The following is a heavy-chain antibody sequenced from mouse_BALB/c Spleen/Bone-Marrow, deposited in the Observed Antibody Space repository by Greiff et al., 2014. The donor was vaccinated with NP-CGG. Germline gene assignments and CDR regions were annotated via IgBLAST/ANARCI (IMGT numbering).Heavy chain of an antibody. J-gene: IGHJ2*01. CDR2: ISTGGSYT. Sequence: EVQLQQSGGGLVKPGGSLKLSCAASGFTFSTYSMSWVRQTPEKRLEWVATISTGGSYTYYPHSVRGRFTISRNNAKNTLYLQKRSLRTEDTAMFYCARITSVVASGDYWGQGTTLTVSS. CDR3: ARITSVVASGDY. CDR1: GFTFSTYS. V-gene: IGHV5-9-3*01. D-gene: IGHD1-1*01.